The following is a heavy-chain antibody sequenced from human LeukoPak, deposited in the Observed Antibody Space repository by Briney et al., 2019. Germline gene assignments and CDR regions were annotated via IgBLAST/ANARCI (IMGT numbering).Heavy chain of an antibody. J-gene: IGHJ1*01. V-gene: IGHV3-23*01. D-gene: IGHD3-22*01. CDR3: AIMHGYYDGSGYWVQ. CDR2: ITPNADRA. Sequence: GGSLRLSCAASGFTFGSYGMSWVRQAPGKGLEWVSFITPNADRASYADSVKGRFTISRDNLWNTLYMQMNSLRDEDTAVYYCAIMHGYYDGSGYWVQWGQGTLVTVSS. CDR1: GFTFGSYG.